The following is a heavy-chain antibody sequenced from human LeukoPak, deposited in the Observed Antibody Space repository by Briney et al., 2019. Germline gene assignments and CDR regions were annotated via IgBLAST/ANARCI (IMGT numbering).Heavy chain of an antibody. CDR1: GGSISSSTYY. CDR3: ARDSSMRSSWDHHDAFDI. CDR2: IYYSGNT. D-gene: IGHD6-13*01. V-gene: IGHV4-39*07. Sequence: PSETLSLTCTVSGGSISSSTYYWGWIRQPPGKGLEWIGSIYYSGNTYYNPSLKSRVTISVDTSKNQFSLKLSSVTAADTAVYYCARDSSMRSSWDHHDAFDIWGQGTMVTVSS. J-gene: IGHJ3*02.